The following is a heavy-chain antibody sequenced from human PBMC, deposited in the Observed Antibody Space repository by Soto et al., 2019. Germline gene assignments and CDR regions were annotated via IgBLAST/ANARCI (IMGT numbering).Heavy chain of an antibody. D-gene: IGHD6-6*01. CDR3: ARTPESSSSRFDY. V-gene: IGHV1-2*02. CDR2: INPNSGGT. J-gene: IGHJ4*02. CDR1: GYTFTGYY. Sequence: ASVKVSCKASGYTFTGYYMHWVRQAPGQGLEWMGWINPNSGGTNYAQKFQGRVTMTRDTSISTAYMELSRLRSDDTAVYYCARTPESSSSRFDYWGQGTLVTVSS.